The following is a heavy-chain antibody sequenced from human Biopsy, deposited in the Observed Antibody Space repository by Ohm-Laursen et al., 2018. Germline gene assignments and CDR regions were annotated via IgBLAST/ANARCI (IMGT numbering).Heavy chain of an antibody. D-gene: IGHD3-22*01. CDR3: ASVVLGPTNDAFDL. J-gene: IGHJ3*01. Sequence: SETLSLTCTVSGGDINNYYWSWIRQPAGKGLGWIGRIYPGGSTNDNPSLKSRVTMSVDTSKKQLSLRLRSVTAADTAMYYCASVVLGPTNDAFDLWGQGTMVVVSS. V-gene: IGHV4-4*07. CDR1: GGDINNYY. CDR2: IYPGGST.